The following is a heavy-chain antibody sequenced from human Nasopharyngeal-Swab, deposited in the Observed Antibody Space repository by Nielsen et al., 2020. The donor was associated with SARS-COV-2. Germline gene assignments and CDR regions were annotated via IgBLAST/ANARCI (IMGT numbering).Heavy chain of an antibody. Sequence: SETLSLTCAVYGGSFSGYYWSWIRQPPGKGLEWIGEINHSGSTNYNPSLKGRVTISVDTSKNQFSLKLSSVTAADTAVYYCARQDYVFDYWGQGTLVTVSS. CDR2: INHSGST. CDR3: ARQDYVFDY. CDR1: GGSFSGYY. D-gene: IGHD4-17*01. J-gene: IGHJ4*02. V-gene: IGHV4-34*01.